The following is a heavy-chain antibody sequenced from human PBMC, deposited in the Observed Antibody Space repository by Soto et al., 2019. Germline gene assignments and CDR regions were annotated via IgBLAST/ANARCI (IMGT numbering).Heavy chain of an antibody. CDR3: ARDFYGDYVKSGFDL. J-gene: IGHJ2*01. CDR1: GGTFSSYA. Sequence: QVQLVQSGAEVKKPGSSVKVSCKASGGTFSSYAISWVRQAPGQGLEWMGGIIPIFGTANYAQKFQGRVTITADESTSTAYMELSSLRSEETAVYYCARDFYGDYVKSGFDLWGRGTLVTVSS. V-gene: IGHV1-69*12. D-gene: IGHD4-17*01. CDR2: IIPIFGTA.